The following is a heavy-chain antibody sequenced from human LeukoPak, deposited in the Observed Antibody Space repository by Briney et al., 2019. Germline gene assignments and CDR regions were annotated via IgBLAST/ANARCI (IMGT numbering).Heavy chain of an antibody. CDR3: ARLRAGATVDY. J-gene: IGHJ4*02. V-gene: IGHV3-11*03. CDR1: GFSFSDYY. CDR2: ISSRTSYT. D-gene: IGHD1-26*01. Sequence: GGSLRLSCAASGFSFSDYYMTWIRQAPGKGLQWVSYISSRTSYTKYADSVKGRFTISRDNAKNSPYLQMYSLRAEDTAVYYCARLRAGATVDYWGQGILVTVSS.